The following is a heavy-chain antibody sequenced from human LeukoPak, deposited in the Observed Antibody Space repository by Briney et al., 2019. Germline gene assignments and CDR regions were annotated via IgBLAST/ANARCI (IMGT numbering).Heavy chain of an antibody. CDR3: ARGRKTTGDRSFDY. V-gene: IGHV1-8*02. Sequence: GASVKVSCKASGYTFTGYYMHWVRQAPGQGLERMGWMNPNSGNTGYAQKFQGRVTMTRNTSISTAYMELSSLRSEDTAVYYCARGRKTTGDRSFDYWGQGTLVTVSS. CDR1: GYTFTGYY. CDR2: MNPNSGNT. D-gene: IGHD7-27*01. J-gene: IGHJ4*02.